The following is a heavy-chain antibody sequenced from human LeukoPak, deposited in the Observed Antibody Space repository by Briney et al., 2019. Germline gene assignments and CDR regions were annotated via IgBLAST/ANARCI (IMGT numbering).Heavy chain of an antibody. Sequence: PGGSLRLSCAASGFTFSSYAMSWVRQAPGKGLEWVSSISSSSSYIYYADSVKGRFTISRDNAKNSLYLQMNSLRAEDTAVYYCARDLFLLAGGYWGQGTLVTVSS. V-gene: IGHV3-21*01. CDR1: GFTFSSYA. J-gene: IGHJ4*02. D-gene: IGHD2/OR15-2a*01. CDR2: ISSSSSYI. CDR3: ARDLFLLAGGY.